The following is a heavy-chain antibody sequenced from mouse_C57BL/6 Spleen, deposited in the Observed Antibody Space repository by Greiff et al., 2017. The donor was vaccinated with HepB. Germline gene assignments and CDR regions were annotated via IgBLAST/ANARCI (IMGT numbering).Heavy chain of an antibody. CDR3: AREDYYGSDAMDY. V-gene: IGHV1-80*01. D-gene: IGHD1-1*01. CDR2: IYPGDGDT. CDR1: GYAFSSYW. J-gene: IGHJ4*01. Sequence: VQLQQSGAELVKPGASVKISCKASGYAFSSYWMNWVKQRPGKGLEWIGQIYPGDGDTNYNGKFKGKATLTAAKSSSTAYMQLSSLTSEDSAVYFCAREDYYGSDAMDYWGQGTSVTVSS.